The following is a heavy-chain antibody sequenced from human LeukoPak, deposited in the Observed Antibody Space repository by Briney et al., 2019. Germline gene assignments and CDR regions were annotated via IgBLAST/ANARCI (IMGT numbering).Heavy chain of an antibody. V-gene: IGHV4-38-2*01. CDR1: GYSFSSGYY. Sequence: SETLSLTCAVSGYSFSSGYYWGWIRQPPGKGLEWIGRIYISGTTNYNPSLNSRVTMSIDTSKNQFSLKLTSVTAADTGVYYCARTGGYDYHIDHWGQGTQVTVSS. CDR3: ARTGGYDYHIDH. J-gene: IGHJ4*02. CDR2: IYISGTT. D-gene: IGHD5-12*01.